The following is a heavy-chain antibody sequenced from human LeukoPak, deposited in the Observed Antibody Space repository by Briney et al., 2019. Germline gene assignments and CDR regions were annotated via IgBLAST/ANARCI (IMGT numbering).Heavy chain of an antibody. CDR3: AKEIGSSWTHGSYHPFDY. CDR1: GFTFDDYA. D-gene: IGHD1-26*01. CDR2: ISWNSGSI. J-gene: IGHJ4*02. Sequence: PGGSLRLSCAAPGFTFDDYAMHWVRQAPGKGLEWVSGISWNSGSIGYADSVKGRFTISRDNAKNPLYLQMNSLRAEDTALYYCAKEIGSSWTHGSYHPFDYWGQGTLVTVSS. V-gene: IGHV3-9*01.